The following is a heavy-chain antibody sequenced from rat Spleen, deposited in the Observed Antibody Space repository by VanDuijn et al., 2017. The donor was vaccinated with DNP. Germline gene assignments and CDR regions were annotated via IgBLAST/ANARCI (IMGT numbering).Heavy chain of an antibody. D-gene: IGHD1-11*01. Sequence: EVKLIESGGGLVQPGRSLKLSCAASGFIFFDYWMGWVRQAPGKGLEWIGQINKDSNTINYTPSLEDKFTISRDNAQNTLFLQMNKLGSEDTAIYYCAKGPNYGGYSDFFDYWGQGVMVTVSS. CDR2: INKDSNTI. CDR1: GFIFFDYW. V-gene: IGHV4-2*01. CDR3: AKGPNYGGYSDFFDY. J-gene: IGHJ2*01.